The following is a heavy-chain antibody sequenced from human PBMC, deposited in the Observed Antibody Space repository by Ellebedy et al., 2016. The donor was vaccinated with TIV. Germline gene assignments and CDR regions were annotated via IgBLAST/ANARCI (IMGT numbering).Heavy chain of an antibody. J-gene: IGHJ6*02. Sequence: GGSLRLSCKGSGYSFTTYWIGWVRQMPGKGLEWMGIIYPGDSDTRYSPSFQGQVAFSVDKSISTAYLQWSSLKASDTAMYYCARNRWDYGMDVWGQGTTVTVSS. CDR3: ARNRWDYGMDV. CDR1: GYSFTTYW. V-gene: IGHV5-51*01. D-gene: IGHD1-14*01. CDR2: IYPGDSDT.